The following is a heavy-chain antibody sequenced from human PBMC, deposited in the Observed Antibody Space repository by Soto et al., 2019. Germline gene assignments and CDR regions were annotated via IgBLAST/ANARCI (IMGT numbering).Heavy chain of an antibody. CDR2: SNYRGST. Sequence: TLSLTCTFSCGSVISGAYYWTWMRQRPGKGLDWVGYSNYRGSTSYTASLKSRLSISLDTSKNQFSLRLSSVTAADTAMYYRPRDWQLLVYAFDIWGLGTMVTVSS. D-gene: IGHD2-8*02. V-gene: IGHV4-31*03. J-gene: IGHJ3*02. CDR3: PRDWQLLVYAFDI. CDR1: CGSVISGAYY.